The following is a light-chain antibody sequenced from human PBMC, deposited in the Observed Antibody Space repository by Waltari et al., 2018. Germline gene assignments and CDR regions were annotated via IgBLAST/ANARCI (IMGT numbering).Light chain of an antibody. V-gene: IGLV2-8*01. CDR1: SSDVGDYNY. CDR2: EVG. J-gene: IGLJ2*01. CDR3: SSYAGSNNVV. Sequence: QSALTQPPSASGSPGQSVTISCTGTSSDVGDYNYVSWYQQHPGKAPKLMIFEVGKLPSGVPDRCSGSKSGNTASLTVSGLQAEDEADYYCSSYAGSNNVVFGGGTKLTVL.